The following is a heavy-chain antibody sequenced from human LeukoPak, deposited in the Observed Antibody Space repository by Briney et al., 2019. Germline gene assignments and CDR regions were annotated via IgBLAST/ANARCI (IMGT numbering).Heavy chain of an antibody. V-gene: IGHV3-66*01. CDR3: ASNWEQLVAFDY. J-gene: IGHJ4*02. Sequence: PGGSLRLSCAASGFTVSSNYMTWVRQAPGKGLEWVSGIYSGISTYYADSVKGRFTISRDTSNNTLYLQMTSLRAEDTAVYYCASNWEQLVAFDYWGQGTLVTVSS. CDR1: GFTVSSNY. D-gene: IGHD6-13*01. CDR2: IYSGIST.